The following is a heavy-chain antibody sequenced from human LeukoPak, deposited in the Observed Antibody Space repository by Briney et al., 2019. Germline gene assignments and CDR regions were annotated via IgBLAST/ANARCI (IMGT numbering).Heavy chain of an antibody. CDR3: ARDLTSSSWPDAFDI. CDR1: GYTFTSYG. D-gene: IGHD6-13*01. Sequence: GASVKVSCKASGYTFTSYGISWVRQAPGQGLEWMGWINPNSGGTNYAQKFQGRVTMTRDTSISTAYMELSRPRSDDTAVYYCARDLTSSSWPDAFDIWGQGTMVTVSS. CDR2: INPNSGGT. J-gene: IGHJ3*02. V-gene: IGHV1-2*02.